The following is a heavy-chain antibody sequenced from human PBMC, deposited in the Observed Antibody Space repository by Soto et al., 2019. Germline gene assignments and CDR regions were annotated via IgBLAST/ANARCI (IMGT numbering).Heavy chain of an antibody. CDR1: GFTFSSYG. J-gene: IGHJ4*02. CDR3: ARDIVVVPRDQPAAGTGLFDY. V-gene: IGHV3-33*01. Sequence: GGSLRLSCAASGFTFSSYGMHWVRQAPGKGLEWVAVIWYDGSNKYYADSVKGRFTISRDNSKNTLYLQMNSLRAEDTAVYYCARDIVVVPRDQPAAGTGLFDYWGQGTLVTVSS. D-gene: IGHD2-2*01. CDR2: IWYDGSNK.